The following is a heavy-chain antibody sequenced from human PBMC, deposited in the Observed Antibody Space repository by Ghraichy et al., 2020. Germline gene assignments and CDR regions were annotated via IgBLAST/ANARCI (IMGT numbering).Heavy chain of an antibody. CDR2: ISSDGTTI. V-gene: IGHV3-11*01. D-gene: IGHD3-22*01. Sequence: GGSLRLSCAASGFTFSDYYMSWIRQAPGKGLEWLSYISSDGTTIYYADSVKGRFTISRDNAKNSLYLQMNSLRAEDTAMYYCARDLFYSYDSSGNPPNFDYWGQGTLVTVSS. CDR1: GFTFSDYY. CDR3: ARDLFYSYDSSGNPPNFDY. J-gene: IGHJ4*02.